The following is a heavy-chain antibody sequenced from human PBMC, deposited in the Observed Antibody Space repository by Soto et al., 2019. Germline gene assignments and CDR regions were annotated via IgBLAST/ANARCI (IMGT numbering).Heavy chain of an antibody. CDR1: GDSFTGFW. J-gene: IGHJ4*02. V-gene: IGHV5-51*01. D-gene: IGHD6-19*01. CDR2: IYPRDSDV. Sequence: GESLKISCKVFGDSFTGFWVGWVRQVPGKGLEWVASIYPRDSDVRYNPSFQGQVTISANRSTTTAYLQWSSLKASDTAIYYCARQHPLDSRVWYDWGQGTLVTVSS. CDR3: ARQHPLDSRVWYD.